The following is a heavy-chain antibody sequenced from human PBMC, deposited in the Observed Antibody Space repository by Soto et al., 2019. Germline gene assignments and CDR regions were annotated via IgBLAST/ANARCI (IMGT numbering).Heavy chain of an antibody. D-gene: IGHD3-22*01. V-gene: IGHV2-5*02. Sequence: QITLKESGPTLVTPTQTLTLTCTFSGFSLSTSGMGVHWIRQPPGKALEWLALIYWDGDKRYRPSLKSRLTITEDTSKNQVVLTVTRMDPVDTARYYCAQKASSVRIYWGQGTLVTVSS. J-gene: IGHJ4*02. CDR3: AQKASSVRIY. CDR1: GFSLSTSGMG. CDR2: IYWDGDK.